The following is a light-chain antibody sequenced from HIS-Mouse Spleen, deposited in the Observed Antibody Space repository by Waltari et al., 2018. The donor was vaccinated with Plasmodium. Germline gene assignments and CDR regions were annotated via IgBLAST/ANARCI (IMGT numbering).Light chain of an antibody. CDR2: AAS. CDR1: QSISSY. J-gene: IGKJ1*01. V-gene: IGKV1-39*01. CDR3: QQSYSTPWT. Sequence: DIQMTQSPSSLSASVGDRVTLTCRASQSISSYLNWYQQKPGKAPKLLIYAASSLQSVVPSRFSGSGSGTDFTLTISSLQPEDFATYYCQQSYSTPWTFGQGTKVEIK.